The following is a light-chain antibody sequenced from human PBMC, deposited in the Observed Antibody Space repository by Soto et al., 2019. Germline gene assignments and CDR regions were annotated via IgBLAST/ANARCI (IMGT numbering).Light chain of an antibody. CDR3: QQYNNWPRAT. CDR1: QNIKSN. CDR2: GAS. Sequence: EIVMTQSPATLSVSPGERATLSCRAAQNIKSNLAWYQQKPGQAPRLLIYGASTRATGVPGRVSGSGSGTEFNLTISSLQSEDFGVYYCQQYNNWPRATFGGGTKVDIK. V-gene: IGKV3-15*01. J-gene: IGKJ4*01.